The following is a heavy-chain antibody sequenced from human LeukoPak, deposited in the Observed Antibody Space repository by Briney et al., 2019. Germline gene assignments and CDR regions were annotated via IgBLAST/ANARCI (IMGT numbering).Heavy chain of an antibody. J-gene: IGHJ4*02. CDR2: INYSGST. Sequence: SETLSLTCTVSGAPFSYYHWSWIRQPPGKGLEWIGYINYSGSTNYNPSLKSRVTISIDTSKNQFSLKLSSVTAADTAVYYCARGGSRTYTAMIKDYWGQGTLVTVSS. CDR3: ARGGSRTYTAMIKDY. D-gene: IGHD5-18*01. CDR1: GAPFSYYH. V-gene: IGHV4-59*13.